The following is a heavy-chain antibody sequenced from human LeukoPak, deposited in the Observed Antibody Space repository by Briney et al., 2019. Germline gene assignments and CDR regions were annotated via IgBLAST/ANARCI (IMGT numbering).Heavy chain of an antibody. V-gene: IGHV4-38-2*01. CDR1: GYSISSGYY. D-gene: IGHD3-10*01. CDR2: IYHSGST. Sequence: KPSETLSLTCAVSGYSISSGYYWGWIRQPPGKGLEWIGSIYHSGSTYYNPSLKSRVTISVDTSKNQFSLKLSSVTAAGTAVYYCARVPGEYYFDYWGRGTLVTVSS. J-gene: IGHJ4*02. CDR3: ARVPGEYYFDY.